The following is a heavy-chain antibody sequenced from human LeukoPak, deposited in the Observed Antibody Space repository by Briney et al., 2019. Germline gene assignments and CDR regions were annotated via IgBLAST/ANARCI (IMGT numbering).Heavy chain of an antibody. CDR1: GGSISSYY. J-gene: IGHJ4*02. Sequence: PSETLSLTCSVSGGSISSYYWGWIRQPPGKGLEWIGSIYYSGSTYYNPSLKSRVTISVDTSKNQFSLKLSSVTAADTAVYYCARDAFYYDSSGYYYPLDYWGQGTLVTVSS. CDR3: ARDAFYYDSSGYYYPLDY. D-gene: IGHD3-22*01. CDR2: IYYSGST. V-gene: IGHV4-39*07.